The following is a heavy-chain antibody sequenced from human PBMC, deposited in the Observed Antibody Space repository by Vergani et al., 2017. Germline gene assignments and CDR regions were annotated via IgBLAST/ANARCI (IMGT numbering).Heavy chain of an antibody. CDR2: ISGSGGST. V-gene: IGHV3-23*04. CDR3: AKDLPSGGFDY. Sequence: VQLVQSGAEVKKPGSSVKVSCKASGGTFSSYAMSWVRQAPGKGLEWVSAISGSGGSTYYADSVKGRFTISRDNSKNTLYLQMNSLRAEDTAVYYCAKDLPSGGFDYWGQGTLVTVSS. D-gene: IGHD6-19*01. J-gene: IGHJ4*02. CDR1: GGTFSSYA.